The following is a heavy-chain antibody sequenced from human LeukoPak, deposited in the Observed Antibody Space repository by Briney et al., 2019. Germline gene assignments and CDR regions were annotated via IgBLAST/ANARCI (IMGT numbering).Heavy chain of an antibody. CDR1: GGSISSGGYS. CDR2: IYHSGST. V-gene: IGHV4-30-2*01. J-gene: IGHJ3*02. Sequence: SETLSLTCAVSGGSISSGGYSWSWIRQPPGKGLEWIGYIYHSGSTYYNPSLKSRVTISVDRSKNQFSLKLSSVTAADTAVYYCARGSYAEGAAFDIWGQGTVVTVSS. D-gene: IGHD1-26*01. CDR3: ARGSYAEGAAFDI.